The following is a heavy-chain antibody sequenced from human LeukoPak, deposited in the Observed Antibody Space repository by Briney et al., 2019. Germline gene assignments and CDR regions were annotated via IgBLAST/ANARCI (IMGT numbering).Heavy chain of an antibody. Sequence: HPGGSLRLSCAASGFTFSSYAMHWVRQAPGKGLEYVSAISSNGGSTYYANSVKGGFTISRDNSKNTLYLQMGSLRAEDMAVYYCARDFVAEGRGWFDPWGQGTLVTASS. CDR2: ISSNGGST. D-gene: IGHD2-15*01. V-gene: IGHV3-64*01. CDR1: GFTFSSYA. CDR3: ARDFVAEGRGWFDP. J-gene: IGHJ5*02.